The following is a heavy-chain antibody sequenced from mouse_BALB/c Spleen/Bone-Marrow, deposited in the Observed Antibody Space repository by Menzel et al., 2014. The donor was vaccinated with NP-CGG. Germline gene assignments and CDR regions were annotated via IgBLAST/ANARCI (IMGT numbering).Heavy chain of an antibody. V-gene: IGHV1-9*01. Sequence: VQLQQSGAELMKPGASVKISCKATGYTFSNYWIDWVKQRPGHGLEGIGEILPGSGTANYNEKFKGKATFTADTSSNTAYMQLSSLTSEDSALYYCARASVVPYYFDFWGQGTTLTVSS. J-gene: IGHJ2*01. CDR1: GYTFSNYW. CDR2: ILPGSGTA. CDR3: ARASVVPYYFDF. D-gene: IGHD1-1*01.